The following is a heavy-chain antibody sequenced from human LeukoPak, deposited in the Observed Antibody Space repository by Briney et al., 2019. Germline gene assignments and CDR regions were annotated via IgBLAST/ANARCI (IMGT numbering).Heavy chain of an antibody. Sequence: PGGSLRLSCAASGFTFSSYAMSWVRQAPGKGLQWVSIVSGSGDSTYYADSVKGRFTISRDNSKNTLYLQMNSLRAEDTAVYYCAKSGGRYSVYYFDYWGQGNLVTVSS. CDR2: VSGSGDST. J-gene: IGHJ4*02. CDR1: GFTFSSYA. V-gene: IGHV3-23*01. CDR3: AKSGGRYSVYYFDY. D-gene: IGHD3-10*01.